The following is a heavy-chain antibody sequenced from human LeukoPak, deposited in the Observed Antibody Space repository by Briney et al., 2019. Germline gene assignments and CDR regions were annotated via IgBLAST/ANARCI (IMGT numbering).Heavy chain of an antibody. V-gene: IGHV5-51*01. Sequence: TAGESLKISCKGSGYRFTSYWIGCVRQMPGKGLEWMGIIYPGDSNTRYSPSFQGQVTISADKSISTAYLQWSSLKASDTAMYYCARRPGYSDYDYYNDVWVKGTTVTVSS. CDR3: ARRPGYSDYDYYNDV. CDR2: IYPGDSNT. CDR1: GYRFTSYW. J-gene: IGHJ6*03. D-gene: IGHD5-12*01.